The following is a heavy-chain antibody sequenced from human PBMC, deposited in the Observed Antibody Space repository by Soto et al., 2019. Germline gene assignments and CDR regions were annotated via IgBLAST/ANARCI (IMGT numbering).Heavy chain of an antibody. V-gene: IGHV3-23*01. Sequence: GGSLRLSCAASGFTFSSYAMSWVRQAPGKGLEWVSAISGSGGSTYYADSVKGRFTISRDNSKNTLYLQMNSLRAEDTAVYYCAKDGCGHGSCITMIAVVISHFDYWGQGTLVTVSS. CDR1: GFTFSSYA. CDR2: ISGSGGST. J-gene: IGHJ4*02. CDR3: AKDGCGHGSCITMIAVVISHFDY. D-gene: IGHD3-22*01.